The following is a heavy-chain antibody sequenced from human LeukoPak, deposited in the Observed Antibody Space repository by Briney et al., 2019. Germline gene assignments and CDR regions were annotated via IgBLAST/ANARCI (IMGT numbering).Heavy chain of an antibody. J-gene: IGHJ6*02. CDR1: GFTFSIYS. D-gene: IGHD6-19*01. Sequence: GGSLRLSCAASGFTFSIYSMSWVRQPPGKGLEWVAGIGGSGGITYYTDSVRGRFTISRDNSKNTVDLQMNSLRAEDTGIYYGAKDGESGHSSGWSIASTRWGQGTTVTVSS. CDR2: IGGSGGIT. CDR3: AKDGESGHSSGWSIASTR. V-gene: IGHV3-23*01.